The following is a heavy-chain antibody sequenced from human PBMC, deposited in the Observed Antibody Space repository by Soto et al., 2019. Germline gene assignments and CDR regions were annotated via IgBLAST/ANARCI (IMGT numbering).Heavy chain of an antibody. CDR2: IYYSGST. CDR1: GGSFSGYS. CDR3: ARDFTLWGYDRNYYYYYYGMDV. V-gene: IGHV4-34*09. Sequence: SETLSLTCAVYGGSFSGYSGTWVSQPPGVGLEWIGEIYYSGSTNYNPSLKSRVTISVDTSKNQFSLKPSSVTAADTAVYYCARDFTLWGYDRNYYYYYYGMDVWGQGTTVTVSS. J-gene: IGHJ6*02. D-gene: IGHD5-12*01.